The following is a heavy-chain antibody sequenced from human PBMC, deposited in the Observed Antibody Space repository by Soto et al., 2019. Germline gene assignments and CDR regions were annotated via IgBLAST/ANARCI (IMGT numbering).Heavy chain of an antibody. CDR2: IIPIFGTA. D-gene: IGHD6-6*01. J-gene: IGHJ5*02. CDR1: GGTFSSYA. V-gene: IGHV1-69*01. Sequence: QVQLVQSGAEVKKPGSSVKVSCKASGGTFSSYAISWVRQAPGQGLEWMGGIIPIFGTANYAQKFQGRVTITADESTSTAYMELSSLRAEDTAVYYCARSGSSIAARHYWFDPWGQGTLVTVSS. CDR3: ARSGSSIAARHYWFDP.